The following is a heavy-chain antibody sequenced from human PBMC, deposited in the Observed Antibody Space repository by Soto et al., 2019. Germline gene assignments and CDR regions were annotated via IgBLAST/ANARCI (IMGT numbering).Heavy chain of an antibody. V-gene: IGHV1-2*02. D-gene: IGHD6-13*01. Sequence: EASVKVSCKASGYTFTGYYMHWVRQAPGQGLEWMGWFNPNSGGTNYAQKFQGRVTMTRDTSISTAYMELSRLRSDDTAVYYCAGEHSSSWYSHYYYGMDVWGQGTTVTVSS. CDR2: FNPNSGGT. J-gene: IGHJ6*02. CDR3: AGEHSSSWYSHYYYGMDV. CDR1: GYTFTGYY.